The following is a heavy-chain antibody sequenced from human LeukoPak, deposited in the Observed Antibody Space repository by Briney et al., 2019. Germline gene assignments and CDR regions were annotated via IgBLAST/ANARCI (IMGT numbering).Heavy chain of an antibody. Sequence: SETLSLTCTVSGGSISSYYWSWIRQPPGKGLEWIGYIYYSGSTNYNPSLKSRVTISVDTSKNQFSLKLSSVTAADTAVYYCAREWRDYGDYSHYYYGMDVWGQGTPVTVSS. CDR1: GGSISSYY. J-gene: IGHJ6*02. D-gene: IGHD4-17*01. CDR2: IYYSGST. CDR3: AREWRDYGDYSHYYYGMDV. V-gene: IGHV4-59*01.